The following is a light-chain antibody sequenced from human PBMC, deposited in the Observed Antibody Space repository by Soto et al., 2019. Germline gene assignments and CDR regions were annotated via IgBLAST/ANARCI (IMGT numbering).Light chain of an antibody. CDR2: AAS. J-gene: IGKJ1*01. V-gene: IGKV1-6*01. CDR3: LQDLNYLRT. CDR1: QGIRND. Sequence: AIQMTQSPSSLSASVGDRVTITCRASQGIRNDLGWYQQKPGKAPKLLIYAASSLQSGVPSRFIGSGSGTDFTLTISSLQPEEFATYYCLQDLNYLRTFGQGTKVDIK.